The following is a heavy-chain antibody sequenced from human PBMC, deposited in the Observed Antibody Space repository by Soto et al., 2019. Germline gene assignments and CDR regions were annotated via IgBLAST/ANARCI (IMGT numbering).Heavy chain of an antibody. CDR3: SRENCSSTSCYAFDI. CDR2: IGTAGDT. D-gene: IGHD2-2*01. Sequence: GGSLRLSCAASGFTFSSYDMHWVRQATGKGLEWVSAIGTAGDTYYPGSVKGRFTISRENAKNSLYLQMNSLRAGDTAVYYCSRENCSSTSCYAFDIWGQGTMVTASS. J-gene: IGHJ3*02. V-gene: IGHV3-13*01. CDR1: GFTFSSYD.